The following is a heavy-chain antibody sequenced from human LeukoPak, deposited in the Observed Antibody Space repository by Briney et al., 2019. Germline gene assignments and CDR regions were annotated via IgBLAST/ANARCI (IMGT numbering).Heavy chain of an antibody. J-gene: IGHJ4*02. Sequence: LSETLSLTCTVSGGSISGTSYYWGWIRQPPGKGPEWIGSIHYSGRTYYKPSLKSRVTISVDTSKNQFSLKLTSVTSADTAVYYCARPPGYSTSFWDWGQGTLVTVSS. CDR2: IHYSGRT. V-gene: IGHV4-39*01. CDR3: ARPPGYSTSFWD. D-gene: IGHD2-2*01. CDR1: GGSISGTSYY.